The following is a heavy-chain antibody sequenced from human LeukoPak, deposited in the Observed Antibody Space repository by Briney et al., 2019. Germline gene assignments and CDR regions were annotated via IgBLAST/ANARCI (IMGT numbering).Heavy chain of an antibody. CDR1: GYPISSGYY. CDR2: IYHSGST. V-gene: IGHV4-38-2*01. CDR3: ARSRSSYFDY. D-gene: IGHD2-2*01. J-gene: IGHJ4*02. Sequence: SETLSLTCAVSGYPISSGYYWGWIRQPPAKGLEWIGSIYHSGSTYYNPSLKSRVTMSVDTSKNQFSLKLSSVTAADTAVYYCARSRSSYFDYWGQGTLVTVSS.